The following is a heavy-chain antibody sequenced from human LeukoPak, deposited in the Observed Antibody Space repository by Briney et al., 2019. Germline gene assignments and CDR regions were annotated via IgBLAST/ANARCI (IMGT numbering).Heavy chain of an antibody. CDR3: ARSDYDYVWGSYGFDP. V-gene: IGHV4-39*01. D-gene: IGHD3-16*01. J-gene: IGHJ5*02. Sequence: SETLSLTCTVSGGSISSSSYYWGWIRQPPGMGLECIGSIYYSGSTYYNPSLKSRVIISVDTSKNQFSLKLSSVTAADTAVYYCARSDYDYVWGSYGFDPWGQGTLVTVSS. CDR2: IYYSGST. CDR1: GGSISSSSYY.